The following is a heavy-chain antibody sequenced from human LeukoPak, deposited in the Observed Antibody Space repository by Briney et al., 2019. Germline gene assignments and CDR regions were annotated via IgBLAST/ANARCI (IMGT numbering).Heavy chain of an antibody. V-gene: IGHV3-23*01. Sequence: GGSLRLSCAASGFTFSSYAMSWVRQAPGKGLEWVSAISGSGGSTYYADSVKGRFTISRDNSKNTLYLQVNSLTVEDTAVYYCASGITVFGVVITYYYYYMDVWGKGTTVSVSS. CDR3: ASGITVFGVVITYYYYYMDV. CDR2: ISGSGGST. J-gene: IGHJ6*03. CDR1: GFTFSSYA. D-gene: IGHD3-3*01.